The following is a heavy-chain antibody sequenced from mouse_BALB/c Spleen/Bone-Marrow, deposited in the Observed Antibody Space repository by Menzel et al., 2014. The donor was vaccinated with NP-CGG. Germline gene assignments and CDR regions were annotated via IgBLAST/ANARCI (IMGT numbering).Heavy chain of an antibody. D-gene: IGHD2-10*02. CDR1: GYPFSSYW. V-gene: IGHV1-80*01. CDR3: ARKYGDC. CDR2: IYPGDGET. Sequence: QVHVKQSGAELVRPGSSVKISCKASGYPFSSYWMNWVKQRPGQGLEWIGQIYPGDGETNYNGKFKGNATLTADKSSSTAYMQLISLTSEDSAVYFCARKYGDCWGQGTTLTVSS. J-gene: IGHJ2*01.